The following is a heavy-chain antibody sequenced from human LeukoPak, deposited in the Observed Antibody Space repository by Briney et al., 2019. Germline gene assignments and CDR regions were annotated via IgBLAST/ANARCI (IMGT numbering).Heavy chain of an antibody. V-gene: IGHV4-59*01. CDR1: GGSISSYY. D-gene: IGHD1-26*01. J-gene: IGHJ5*02. Sequence: PSETLSLTCTVSGGSISSYYWSWIRQPPGKGLEWIGYIYYSGSTNYNPSLKSRVTISVDTSKNQFSLKLSSVTAADTAVYYCARGGIVGAIWNWFDPWGQGTLVTVSS. CDR3: ARGGIVGAIWNWFDP. CDR2: IYYSGST.